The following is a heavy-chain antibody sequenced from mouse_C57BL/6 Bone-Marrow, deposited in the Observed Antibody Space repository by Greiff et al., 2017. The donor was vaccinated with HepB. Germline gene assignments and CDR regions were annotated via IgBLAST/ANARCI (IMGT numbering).Heavy chain of an antibody. V-gene: IGHV1-19*01. J-gene: IGHJ3*01. D-gene: IGHD2-4*01. CDR3: ARPPYYDYDPAWFAY. CDR1: GYTFTDYY. CDR2: INPYNGGT. Sequence: EVQLQQSGPVLVKPGASVKMSCKASGYTFTDYYMNWVKQSHGKSLEWIGVINPYNGGTSYNQKFKGKATLTVDKSSSTAYMELNSLTSEDSAVYYCARPPYYDYDPAWFAYWGQGTLVTVSA.